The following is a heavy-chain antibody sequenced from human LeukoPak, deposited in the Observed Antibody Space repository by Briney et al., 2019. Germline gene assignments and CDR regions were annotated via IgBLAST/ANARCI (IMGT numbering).Heavy chain of an antibody. Sequence: PGGSLRLSCAAPGFTFSDYWMHWVRQAPGKGPAWVSRINPDGTSTSYADSVKGRFTISRDNAKNTLYLQISSVRAEDTAVYYCARDMWGTCDYWGQGTLVTVPS. CDR2: INPDGTST. CDR1: GFTFSDYW. CDR3: ARDMWGTCDY. D-gene: IGHD1-14*01. V-gene: IGHV3-74*01. J-gene: IGHJ4*02.